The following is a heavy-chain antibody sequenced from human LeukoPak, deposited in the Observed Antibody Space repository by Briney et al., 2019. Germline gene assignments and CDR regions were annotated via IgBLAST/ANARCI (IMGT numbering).Heavy chain of an antibody. CDR2: IYTSGST. CDR1: GGSISSGSYY. V-gene: IGHV4-61*02. Sequence: SQTLSLTCTVSGGSISSGSYYWSWIRQPAGKGLEWIGRIYTSGSTNYNPSLKSRVTISVDTSKNQFSLKLSSVTAADTAVYYCAGDQMLVIAAANFFDYYYMDVWGKGTTVTVSS. CDR3: AGDQMLVIAAANFFDYYYMDV. D-gene: IGHD6-13*01. J-gene: IGHJ6*03.